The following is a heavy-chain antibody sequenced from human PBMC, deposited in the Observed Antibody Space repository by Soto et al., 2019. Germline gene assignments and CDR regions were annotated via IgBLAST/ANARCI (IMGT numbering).Heavy chain of an antibody. CDR3: ARGYRQSGYSSSWVFDY. J-gene: IGHJ4*02. D-gene: IGHD6-13*01. CDR1: GGSINSGGYY. Sequence: QVQLRESGPGLVKPSQTLSLTCTVSGGSINSGGYYWNWIRQHPGKGLEWIGYMYYSGSTFYNPFLRRRSIKAADTSENHQPLKLSAVTAADTAVYFCARGYRQSGYSSSWVFDYWGQGTLVNVSS. V-gene: IGHV4-31*03. CDR2: MYYSGST.